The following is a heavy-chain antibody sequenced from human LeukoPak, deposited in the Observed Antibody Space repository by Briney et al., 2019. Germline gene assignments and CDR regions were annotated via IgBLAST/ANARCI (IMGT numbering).Heavy chain of an antibody. CDR1: GFTVSSYA. D-gene: IGHD2-2*01. CDR3: AKDCSYRSTSCVDY. CDR2: ISGSGGIT. V-gene: IGHV3-23*01. J-gene: IGHJ4*02. Sequence: GGSLRLSGAASGFTVSSYAMSWVRQAPGKGLEWVSAISGSGGITYYADSVKGRFTIARDNSKNTLYLQMNSLRAEDTAVYYCAKDCSYRSTSCVDYWGQGPLVTVSS.